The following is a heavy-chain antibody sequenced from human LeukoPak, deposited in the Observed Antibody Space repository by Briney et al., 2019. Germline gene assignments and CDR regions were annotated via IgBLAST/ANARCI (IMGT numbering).Heavy chain of an antibody. J-gene: IGHJ4*02. D-gene: IGHD3-10*01. V-gene: IGHV4-39*07. Sequence: PSETLSLTCTVSGGSISSSSDYWGWIRQAPGKGLEWIGSIYYSENTYYNSSLKSRVTISVDTSKNQFSLKLSSVTAADTAVYYCASEYGSGSYRFDYWGQGTLVTVSS. CDR1: GGSISSSSDY. CDR2: IYYSENT. CDR3: ASEYGSGSYRFDY.